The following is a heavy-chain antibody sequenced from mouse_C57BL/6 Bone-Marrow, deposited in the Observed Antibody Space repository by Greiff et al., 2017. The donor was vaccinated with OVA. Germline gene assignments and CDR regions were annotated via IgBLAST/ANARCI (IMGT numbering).Heavy chain of an antibody. V-gene: IGHV1-64*01. CDR2: IHPNSGST. Sequence: QVQLKQPGAELVKPGASVKLSCKASGYPFTSYWMHWVKQRPGQGLEWIGMIHPNSGSTNYNEKFKSKATLTVDKSSSTAYMQLSSLTSEDSAVYYCARNDWDAMDYWGQGTSVTVSS. CDR1: GYPFTSYW. CDR3: ARNDWDAMDY. D-gene: IGHD4-1*01. J-gene: IGHJ4*01.